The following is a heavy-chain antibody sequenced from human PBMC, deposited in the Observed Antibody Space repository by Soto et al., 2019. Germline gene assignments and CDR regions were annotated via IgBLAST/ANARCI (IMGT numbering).Heavy chain of an antibody. CDR1: GGTFSSYT. CDR3: ARDRGSCSSTSCYVANWFDP. V-gene: IGHV1-69*04. Sequence: ASVKVSCKASGGTFSSYTISWVRQAPGQGLEWMGRIIPILGIANYAQKFQGRVTITADKSTSTAYMELGSLSSEDTAGYYCARDRGSCSSTSCYVANWFDPWGQGTLVTVSS. D-gene: IGHD2-2*01. CDR2: IIPILGIA. J-gene: IGHJ5*02.